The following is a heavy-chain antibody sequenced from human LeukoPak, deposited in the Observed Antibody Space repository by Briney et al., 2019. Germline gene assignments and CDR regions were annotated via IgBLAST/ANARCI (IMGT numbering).Heavy chain of an antibody. CDR1: GFTFSRYW. CDR3: ARDHGYYGSGSYFDY. CDR2: ISTDGSST. D-gene: IGHD3-10*01. V-gene: IGHV3-74*01. J-gene: IGHJ4*02. Sequence: GGSLRLSCSPSGFTFSRYWMHWVRQAPGKGLVWVSRISTDGSSTSYADSVKGRFTISRDNAKDTLYLQMNSLRAEDTAVYYCARDHGYYGSGSYFDYWGQGTLVTVSS.